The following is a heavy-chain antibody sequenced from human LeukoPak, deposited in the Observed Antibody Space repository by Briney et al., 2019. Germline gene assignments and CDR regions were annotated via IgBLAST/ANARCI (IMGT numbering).Heavy chain of an antibody. CDR1: GFTFSSYG. CDR2: IWHDGSNK. D-gene: IGHD4-17*01. V-gene: IGHV3-33*01. CDR3: ARRAYGDYDNYFDY. J-gene: IGHJ4*02. Sequence: GGSLRLSCAASGFTFSSYGMHWVRQAPGKGLEWLAVIWHDGSNKYYADSVKGRFTISRDNSKNTLYLQMSSLRAEDTAVYYCARRAYGDYDNYFDYWGQGTLVTVSS.